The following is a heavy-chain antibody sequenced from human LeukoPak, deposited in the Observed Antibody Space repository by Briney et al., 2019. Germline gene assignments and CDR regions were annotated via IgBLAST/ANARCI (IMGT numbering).Heavy chain of an antibody. CDR2: ISSSSSYI. Sequence: GGSLRLSCAASGFTFSSYSMNWVRQAPGKGLEWVSSISSSSSYIYYADSVKGRFTISRDGAKNSLYLQMNSLRAEDTAVYYCASYSGSYIGDAFDIWGQGTMVTVSS. CDR1: GFTFSSYS. J-gene: IGHJ3*02. CDR3: ASYSGSYIGDAFDI. V-gene: IGHV3-21*01. D-gene: IGHD1-26*01.